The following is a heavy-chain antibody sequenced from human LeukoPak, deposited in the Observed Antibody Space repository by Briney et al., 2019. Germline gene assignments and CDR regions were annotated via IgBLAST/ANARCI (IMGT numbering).Heavy chain of an antibody. D-gene: IGHD2-15*01. Sequence: GESLKISCKGSGYSFTSYWIGWVRQMPGKGLEWMGIIYPGDSDTRYSPSFQGQVTISADKSISTAYLQWSSLEASDTAMYYCARREVAATAPFDYWGQGTLVTVSS. CDR1: GYSFTSYW. CDR2: IYPGDSDT. V-gene: IGHV5-51*01. J-gene: IGHJ4*02. CDR3: ARREVAATAPFDY.